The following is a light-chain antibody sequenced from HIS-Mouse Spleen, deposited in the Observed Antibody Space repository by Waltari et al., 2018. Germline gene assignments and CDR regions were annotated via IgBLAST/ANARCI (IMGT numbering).Light chain of an antibody. CDR3: CSYAGSSTWV. J-gene: IGLJ3*02. Sequence: QSALTQPASVSGSPGQSITISCTGTSSDVGSYNLVSWYPQLPGKAPELMIYEGSKRTSGVSNSFSGSKSGNTASLTISGLQAEDEADYYCCSYAGSSTWVFGGGTKLTVL. CDR1: SSDVGSYNL. V-gene: IGLV2-23*01. CDR2: EGS.